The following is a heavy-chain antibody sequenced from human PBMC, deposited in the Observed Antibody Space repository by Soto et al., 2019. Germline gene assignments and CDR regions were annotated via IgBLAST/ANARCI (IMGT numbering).Heavy chain of an antibody. V-gene: IGHV1-69*02. CDR2: IIPILGIA. D-gene: IGHD2-15*01. CDR1: GVTFSSYT. Sequence: QVQLVQCGAEVKKPGSSVKVSCKASGVTFSSYTISWVRQAPGQGLEWMGRIIPILGIANYAQKFQGRVTITADKSTSTAYMELSSLRSEDTAVYYCAIDIVVVVNDDSAFDIWGQGTNGHRLF. J-gene: IGHJ3*02. CDR3: AIDIVVVVNDDSAFDI.